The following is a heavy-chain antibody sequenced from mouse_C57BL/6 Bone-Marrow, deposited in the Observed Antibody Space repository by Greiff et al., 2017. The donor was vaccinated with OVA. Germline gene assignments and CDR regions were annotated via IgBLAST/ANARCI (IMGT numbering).Heavy chain of an antibody. Sequence: QVQLQQSGAELARPGASVKLSCKASGYTFTSYGISWVKQRTGQGLEWIGEIYPRSGNTYYNEKFKGKATLTADKSSSTAYMELRSLTSEDSAVYFCASTVECEYWGQGTLVTVSA. V-gene: IGHV1-81*01. CDR2: IYPRSGNT. CDR1: GYTFTSYG. D-gene: IGHD1-1*01. J-gene: IGHJ3*01. CDR3: ASTVECEY.